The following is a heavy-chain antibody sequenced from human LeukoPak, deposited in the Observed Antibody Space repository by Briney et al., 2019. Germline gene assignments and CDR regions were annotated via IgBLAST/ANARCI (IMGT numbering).Heavy chain of an antibody. CDR1: GFTFSSYG. J-gene: IGHJ4*02. Sequence: PGGSLRLSCAASGFTFSSYGMHWVRQAPGKGLEWVAFIRYDGSNKYYADSVKGRFTISRDNSKNRLYLQMNSLRAEDTAVYFCAKDLGIYGDYFWAFDYWGQGTLVTVSS. CDR3: AKDLGIYGDYFWAFDY. V-gene: IGHV3-30*02. D-gene: IGHD4-17*01. CDR2: IRYDGSNK.